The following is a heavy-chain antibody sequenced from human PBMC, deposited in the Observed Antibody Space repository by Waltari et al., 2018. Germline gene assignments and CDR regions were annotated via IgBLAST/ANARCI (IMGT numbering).Heavy chain of an antibody. D-gene: IGHD6-25*01. CDR1: GGSISSSSFF. CDR2: LYDTGTT. V-gene: IGHV4-39*01. Sequence: QLQLQESGPGLVKPSETLSLTCSVSGGSISSSSFFWGWIRQPPGKGLEWIGSLYDTGTTYYNPSLKSRVTISADTSKNQFSLKLSSVTAADTAVYYCARGSPGKQRPFQHWDQGTLVTVSS. CDR3: ARGSPGKQRPFQH. J-gene: IGHJ1*01.